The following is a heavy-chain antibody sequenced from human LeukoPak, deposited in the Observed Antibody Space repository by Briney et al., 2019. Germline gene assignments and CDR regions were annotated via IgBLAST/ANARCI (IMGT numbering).Heavy chain of an antibody. V-gene: IGHV1-8*03. J-gene: IGHJ4*02. CDR1: GYTFTSYD. Sequence: ASVKVSCKPSGYTFTSYDINWVRQAPGQGLEWMGWMNPNSGNTGYAQKFQGRVTITRNTSISTAYMELSSLRSEDTAVYYCAIVPAASPAQDYWGQGTLVTVSS. D-gene: IGHD2-2*01. CDR3: AIVPAASPAQDY. CDR2: MNPNSGNT.